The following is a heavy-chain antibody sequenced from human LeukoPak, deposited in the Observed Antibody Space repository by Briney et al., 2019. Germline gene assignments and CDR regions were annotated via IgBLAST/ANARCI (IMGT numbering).Heavy chain of an antibody. CDR2: IVVGSGNT. CDR1: GFTFTSSA. CDR3: ARARDSSGWYEGHYYYYYMDV. V-gene: IGHV1-58*02. J-gene: IGHJ6*03. Sequence: SVKVSCKASGFTFTSSAMQWVRQARGQRLEWIGWIVVGSGNTNYAQKFQERVTITTDESTSTAYMELSSLRSEDTAVYYCARARDSSGWYEGHYYYYYMDVWGKGTTVTVSS. D-gene: IGHD6-19*01.